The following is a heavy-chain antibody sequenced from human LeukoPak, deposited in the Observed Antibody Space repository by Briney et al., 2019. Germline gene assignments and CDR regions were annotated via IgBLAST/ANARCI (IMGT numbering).Heavy chain of an antibody. CDR1: GGPINDYY. CDR3: TRVSIHGDSDY. CDR2: IYYTGRT. V-gene: IGHV4-59*01. Sequence: PSETLSLTCTVSGGPINDYYWSWIRQSPGKGLEWIGYIYYTGRTKYNPSVQSRVTISVDTSKNQFSLNLRSVTSADTAVYFCTRVSIHGDSDYWGQGTLVTVSS. J-gene: IGHJ4*02.